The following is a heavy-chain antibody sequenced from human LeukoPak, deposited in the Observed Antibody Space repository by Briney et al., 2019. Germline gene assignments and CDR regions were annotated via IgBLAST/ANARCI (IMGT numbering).Heavy chain of an antibody. CDR2: IWYDGSNK. D-gene: IGHD4-11*01. CDR1: GFTFSSYG. J-gene: IGHJ4*02. CDR3: ARSISYSRFDY. Sequence: PGGSLRLSCAASGFTFSSYGMHWVRQAPGKGLEWVAVIWYDGSNKYYADSVKGRFTISRDNSKNTLYLQMNSLRAEDTAVYYCARSISYSRFDYWGQGTLVTVSS. V-gene: IGHV3-33*01.